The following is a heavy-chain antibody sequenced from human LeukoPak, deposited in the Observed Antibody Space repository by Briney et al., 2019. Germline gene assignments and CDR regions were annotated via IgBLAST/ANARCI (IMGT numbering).Heavy chain of an antibody. D-gene: IGHD3-22*01. Sequence: GGSLRLSCAASGFTFFNYAMSWVRQSPGKGLEWVSIISGSGGNTNYADSVKGRFTISRDNSNNTLYLQMNSLSAEDTAVYYCARDQGYYYDSSGWGGHDAFDIWGQGTMVTVSS. CDR2: ISGSGGNT. J-gene: IGHJ3*02. V-gene: IGHV3-23*01. CDR3: ARDQGYYYDSSGWGGHDAFDI. CDR1: GFTFFNYA.